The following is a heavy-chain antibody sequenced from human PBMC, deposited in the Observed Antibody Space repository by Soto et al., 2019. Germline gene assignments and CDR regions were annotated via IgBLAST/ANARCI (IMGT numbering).Heavy chain of an antibody. V-gene: IGHV4-39*01. D-gene: IGHD1-1*01. CDR3: ARHGPLTNNWNQLNC. CDR1: GGSISSSPYY. CDR2: IYYNGTT. J-gene: IGHJ4*02. Sequence: QLQLQESGPGLVEPSETLSLTCTVSGGSISSSPYYWAWIRQPPGKGLQWIGNIYYNGTTFYNPSPKSPVAISIDTSKNQFSLRLSSVTASDTAVYYCARHGPLTNNWNQLNCWGQGTLVTVSS.